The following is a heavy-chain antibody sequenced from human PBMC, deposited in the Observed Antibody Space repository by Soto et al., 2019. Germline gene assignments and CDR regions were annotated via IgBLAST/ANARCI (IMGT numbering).Heavy chain of an antibody. J-gene: IGHJ2*01. V-gene: IGHV3-48*01. Sequence: EVQLVASGGGLVQPGGSLRLSCAASGFTFSSYSMNWVRQAPGKGLEWVSYISSSSSTIYSAASVKGRFTISRDNAKNSLYLQMNSLRAEDTAVYYCARDPYGDYAYWYFDLWGRGTLVTVSS. CDR3: ARDPYGDYAYWYFDL. CDR1: GFTFSSYS. CDR2: ISSSSSTI. D-gene: IGHD4-17*01.